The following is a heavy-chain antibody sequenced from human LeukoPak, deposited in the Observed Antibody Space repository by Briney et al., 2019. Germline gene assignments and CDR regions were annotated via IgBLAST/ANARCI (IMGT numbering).Heavy chain of an antibody. D-gene: IGHD1-26*01. CDR2: IYYSGST. J-gene: IGHJ3*02. CDR1: GGSISSSSYY. Sequence: SETLSLTCTVSGGSISSSSYYWGWIRQPPGKGLEWIRSIYYSGSTYYNPSLKSRVTISVDTSKNQFSLKLSSVTAADTAVYYCARDPDRVVGALGGDAFDIWGQGTMVTVSS. V-gene: IGHV4-39*07. CDR3: ARDPDRVVGALGGDAFDI.